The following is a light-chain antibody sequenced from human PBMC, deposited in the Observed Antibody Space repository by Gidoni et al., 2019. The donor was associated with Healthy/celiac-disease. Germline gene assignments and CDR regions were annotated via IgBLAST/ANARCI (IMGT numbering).Light chain of an antibody. V-gene: IGKV3-20*01. J-gene: IGKJ1*01. CDR2: GAS. Sequence: EIVLTQSPGTLSVSPGERATLSCRASQSVSSSYFAWFQQKPCQAPRLLIYGASSRATGIPDRFSGSGSGTDFTLTISRLEPEDFAVYYCQQYGSSPTFXXXTKVEIK. CDR1: QSVSSSY. CDR3: QQYGSSPT.